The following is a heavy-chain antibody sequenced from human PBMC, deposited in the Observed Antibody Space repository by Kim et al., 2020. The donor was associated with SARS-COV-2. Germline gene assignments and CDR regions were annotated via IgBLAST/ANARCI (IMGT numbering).Heavy chain of an antibody. D-gene: IGHD5-12*01. Sequence: GGSLRLSCAASGFTFSSYWMSWVRQAPGKGLEWVANIKQDGSEKYYVDSVKGRFTISRDNAKNSLYLQMNSLRAEDTAVYYCARDPSGHEYYFDYWGQGTLVTVSS. CDR2: IKQDGSEK. V-gene: IGHV3-7*03. J-gene: IGHJ4*02. CDR3: ARDPSGHEYYFDY. CDR1: GFTFSSYW.